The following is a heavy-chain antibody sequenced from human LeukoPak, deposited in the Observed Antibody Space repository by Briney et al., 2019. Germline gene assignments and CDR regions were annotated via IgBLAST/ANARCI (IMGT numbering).Heavy chain of an antibody. Sequence: SETLSLTCTVSGGSISSYYWSWIRPPPGKGLEWIGCIYYSGSTNYNPSLKSRVTISVDTSKNQFSLKLSSVTAADTAVYYCARGGPDSSGYYGHLFDYWGQGTLVTVSS. CDR2: IYYSGST. V-gene: IGHV4-59*01. D-gene: IGHD3-22*01. CDR3: ARGGPDSSGYYGHLFDY. J-gene: IGHJ4*02. CDR1: GGSISSYY.